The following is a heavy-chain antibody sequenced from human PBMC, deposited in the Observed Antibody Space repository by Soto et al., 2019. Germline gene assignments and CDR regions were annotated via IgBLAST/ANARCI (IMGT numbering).Heavy chain of an antibody. V-gene: IGHV6-1*01. Sequence: SQTLSLTCAISGDSVSSNSAAWNWIRQSPSRGLEWLGRTYYRSKWYNDYAVSVKSRMTINPDTSKNQFSLQLNSVTPEDTAVYYCARDPPYYDFWSGYYKDYYGMDVWGQGTTVTVSS. CDR1: GDSVSSNSAA. CDR3: ARDPPYYDFWSGYYKDYYGMDV. J-gene: IGHJ6*02. CDR2: TYYRSKWYN. D-gene: IGHD3-3*01.